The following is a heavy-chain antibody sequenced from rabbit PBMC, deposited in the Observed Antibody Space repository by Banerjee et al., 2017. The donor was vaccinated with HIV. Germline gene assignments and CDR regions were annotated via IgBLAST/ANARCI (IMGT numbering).Heavy chain of an antibody. CDR3: ARGNGYVGSGYIENFNL. D-gene: IGHD8-1*01. J-gene: IGHJ4*01. V-gene: IGHV1S45*01. CDR1: GFSFSSIYY. Sequence: QEQLEESGGDLVQPGASLTLTCTASGFSFSSIYYICWVRQAPGKGLEWIACIYTGSSGSTYYASWAKGRFTISKTSSTTVTLQMTSLTAADTATYFCARGNGYVGSGYIENFNLWGPGTLVTVS. CDR2: IYTGSSGST.